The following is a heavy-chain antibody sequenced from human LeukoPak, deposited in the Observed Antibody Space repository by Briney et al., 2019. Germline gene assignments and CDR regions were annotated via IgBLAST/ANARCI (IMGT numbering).Heavy chain of an antibody. V-gene: IGHV3-23*01. CDR1: GFTFSSYA. Sequence: PGGSLRLSCAASGFTFSSYAMSWVRQAPGKGLEWVSAISGSGGSTYYADSVKGRFTISRDNSKNTLYLQMNSLRAEDTAVYYCAKVALLWFGELFPQYYFDYWGQGTLVTVSS. CDR3: AKVALLWFGELFPQYYFDY. D-gene: IGHD3-10*01. CDR2: ISGSGGST. J-gene: IGHJ4*02.